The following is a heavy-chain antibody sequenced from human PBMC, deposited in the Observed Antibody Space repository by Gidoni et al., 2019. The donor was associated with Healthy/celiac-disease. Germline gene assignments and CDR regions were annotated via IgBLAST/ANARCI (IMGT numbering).Heavy chain of an antibody. J-gene: IGHJ5*02. D-gene: IGHD3-3*01. CDR3: ARLPHYDFWSGS. CDR1: GYCFTSYW. CDR2: IDPSDSYT. V-gene: IGHV5-10-1*01. Sequence: EVQLVPSGAEVKKPGESMRLSCKCSGYCFTSYWISWVRQMPGKGLEWMGRIDPSDSYTNDSPSFQGHVTISADKSISTAYLQWSSLKASDTAMYYCARLPHYDFWSGSWGQGTLVTVSS.